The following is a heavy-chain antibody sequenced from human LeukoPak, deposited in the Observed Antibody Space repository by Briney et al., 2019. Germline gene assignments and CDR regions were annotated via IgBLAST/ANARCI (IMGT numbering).Heavy chain of an antibody. CDR1: GGSISSYY. D-gene: IGHD3-9*01. Sequence: SETLSLTCTVSGGSISSYYWSWIRQPPGKGLEWIGYIYYSGSTNYNPSLKSRVTISVDTSKNQFSLKLSSVTAADTAVYYCARRMEMTGPKNYYYYYGMDVWGQGTTVTVSS. V-gene: IGHV4-59*01. CDR3: ARRMEMTGPKNYYYYYGMDV. J-gene: IGHJ6*02. CDR2: IYYSGST.